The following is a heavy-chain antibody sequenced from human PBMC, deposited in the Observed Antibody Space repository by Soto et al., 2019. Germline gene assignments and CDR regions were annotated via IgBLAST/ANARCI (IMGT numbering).Heavy chain of an antibody. CDR3: AKVVTVTTSPIDY. J-gene: IGHJ4*02. Sequence: QVQLVESGGGVVQPGRSLRLSCAASGFTFSSYGMHWVRQAPGKGLEWVAVISYDGSNKYYADSVKGRFTISRDNSKNTLYLQMNSLSAEDTAVYYCAKVVTVTTSPIDYWGQGTLVTVSS. CDR2: ISYDGSNK. CDR1: GFTFSSYG. V-gene: IGHV3-30*18. D-gene: IGHD4-17*01.